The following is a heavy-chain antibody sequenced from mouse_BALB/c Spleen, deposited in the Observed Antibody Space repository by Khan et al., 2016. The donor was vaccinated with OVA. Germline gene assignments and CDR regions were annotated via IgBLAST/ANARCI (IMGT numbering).Heavy chain of an antibody. V-gene: IGHV2-6-7*01. CDR3: ARELRLGGFAY. J-gene: IGHJ3*01. CDR1: GFSLTDYG. CDR2: IWGDGST. D-gene: IGHD1-2*01. Sequence: VQLVESGPGLVAPSQSLSITCTVSGFSLTDYGVNWVRQPPGKGLEWLGMIWGDGSTDYISALKSRLSINKDNSKSQVFLKMNSLQTDDTASYYCARELRLGGFAYWGPGTLVPVSA.